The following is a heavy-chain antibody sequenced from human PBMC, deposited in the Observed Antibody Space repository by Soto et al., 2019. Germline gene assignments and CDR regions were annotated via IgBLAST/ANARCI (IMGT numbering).Heavy chain of an antibody. CDR1: GGSISSYY. CDR3: ARDRVRDNWNYYYYYGMDV. CDR2: IYYSGST. J-gene: IGHJ6*02. Sequence: ASETLSLTCTVSGGSISSYYWSWIRQPPGKGLEWIGYIYYSGSTNYNPSLKSRVTISVDTSKNQFSLKLSSVTAADTAVYYCARDRVRDNWNYYYYYGMDVWGQGTTVTVSS. D-gene: IGHD1-20*01. V-gene: IGHV4-59*01.